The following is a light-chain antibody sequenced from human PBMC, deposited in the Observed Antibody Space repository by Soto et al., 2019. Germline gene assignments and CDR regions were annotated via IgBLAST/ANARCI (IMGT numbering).Light chain of an antibody. CDR1: QGIRDF. CDR2: AAS. CDR3: QQTDNFPLT. V-gene: IGKV1-12*01. Sequence: DIQMTQSPSSLSAFVGDRITITCRASQGIRDFLAWYQQKPGKAPKLLIYAASSLQSGVPSRFGGSGSGTDFTLTISSLQPEDFATYYCQQTDNFPLTFGQGTRLEIK. J-gene: IGKJ5*01.